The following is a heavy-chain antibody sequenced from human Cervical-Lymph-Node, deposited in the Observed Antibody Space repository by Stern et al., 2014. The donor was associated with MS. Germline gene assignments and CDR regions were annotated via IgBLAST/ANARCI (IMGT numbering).Heavy chain of an antibody. V-gene: IGHV1-3*04. CDR1: GHTFA. CDR3: TSLSGPLDS. CDR2: IITGNGDT. D-gene: IGHD3-10*01. J-gene: IGHJ4*02. Sequence: QDQLVQSGAEVKKPGASVKVSCKASGHTFAVHWVRQAPGQRLEWMGRIITGNGDTNYSQKFQGRVTITGDTFASTAYMELRSLRSKDTVVYYCTSLSGPLDSWGQGTLVTVSS.